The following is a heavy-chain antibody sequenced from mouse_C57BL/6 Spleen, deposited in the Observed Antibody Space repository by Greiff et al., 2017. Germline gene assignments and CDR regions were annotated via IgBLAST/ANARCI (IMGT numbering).Heavy chain of an antibody. CDR2: IYPRDGST. Sequence: VKLMESGPELVKPGASVKLSCKASGYTFTSYDINWVKQRPGQGLEWIGWIYPRDGSTKYNEKFKGKATLTVDTSSSTAYMELHSLTSEDSAVYVCARWGYGSRVWFAYWGQGTLVTVSA. CDR3: ARWGYGSRVWFAY. V-gene: IGHV1-85*01. CDR1: GYTFTSYD. D-gene: IGHD1-1*01. J-gene: IGHJ3*01.